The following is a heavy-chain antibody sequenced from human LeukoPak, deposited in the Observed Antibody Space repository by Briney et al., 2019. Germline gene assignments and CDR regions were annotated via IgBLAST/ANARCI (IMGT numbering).Heavy chain of an antibody. D-gene: IGHD6-13*01. J-gene: IGHJ4*02. CDR1: GGTFSSYA. Sequence: SVKVSCKASGGTFSSYAISWVRQAPGQGLEWMGRIIPILGIANYAQKFQGRVTITADKSTSTAYMELSSLRSEDTAVYYCATWIAAAGKSLDGYWGQGTLVTVSS. CDR3: ATWIAAAGKSLDGY. V-gene: IGHV1-69*04. CDR2: IIPILGIA.